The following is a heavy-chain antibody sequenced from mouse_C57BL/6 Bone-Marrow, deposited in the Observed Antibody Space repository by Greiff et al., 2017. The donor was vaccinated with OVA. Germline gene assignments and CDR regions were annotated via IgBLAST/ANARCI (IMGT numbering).Heavy chain of an antibody. Sequence: EVQVVESGGGLVQPKGSLKLSCAASGFSFNTYAMNWVRQAPGKGLEWVARIRSKSTNYATYYADSVKDRFTISRDDSESMLYLQMNNLKTEDTAMYYCVRPSSYYAMDYWGQGTSVTVSS. CDR2: IRSKSTNYAT. D-gene: IGHD1-1*01. J-gene: IGHJ4*01. CDR1: GFSFNTYA. CDR3: VRPSSYYAMDY. V-gene: IGHV10-1*01.